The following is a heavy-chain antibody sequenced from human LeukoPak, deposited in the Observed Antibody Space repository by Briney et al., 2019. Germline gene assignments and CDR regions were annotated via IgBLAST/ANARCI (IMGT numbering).Heavy chain of an antibody. D-gene: IGHD4/OR15-4a*01. Sequence: GGSLRLSCAASGFTFSSYGMHWVRQAPGKGLEWMAVMWYDGSNKYYADSVKGRFTISRDNSKNTLYLQMNSLRAEDTAVYYCARAEYGPMDVWGQGTTVTVSS. V-gene: IGHV3-33*01. CDR1: GFTFSSYG. J-gene: IGHJ6*02. CDR2: MWYDGSNK. CDR3: ARAEYGPMDV.